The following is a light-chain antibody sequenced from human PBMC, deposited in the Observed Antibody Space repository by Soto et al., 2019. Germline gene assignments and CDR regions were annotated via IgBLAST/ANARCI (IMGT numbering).Light chain of an antibody. CDR2: GNS. V-gene: IGLV1-40*01. J-gene: IGLJ3*02. CDR3: QFYDISIMGWV. Sequence: QSVLTQPPSVSGAPGQRVTISCTGSSSNIGAGYDVHWYQQLPGTAPKLLIYGNSNRPSGVPDRFSGSKSGTSASLAITGLRAEDEADYYCQFYDISIMGWVFVVGTKLTVL. CDR1: SSNIGAGYD.